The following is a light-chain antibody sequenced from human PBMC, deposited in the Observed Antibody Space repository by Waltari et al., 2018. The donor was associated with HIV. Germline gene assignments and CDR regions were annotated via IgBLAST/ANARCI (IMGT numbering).Light chain of an antibody. CDR2: EFF. V-gene: IGLV2-14*01. J-gene: IGLJ2*01. CDR1: GSDVGTSKY. Sequence: SALTQPASVSGSPGQSITISCSGTGSDVGTSKYVSWYQQHPGKAPQLLIYEFFNRPSGISNRFSGSKSGNTASLTVSGLRTEDEADYYCTSYTTSTTLIFGGGTTVTVL. CDR3: TSYTTSTTLI.